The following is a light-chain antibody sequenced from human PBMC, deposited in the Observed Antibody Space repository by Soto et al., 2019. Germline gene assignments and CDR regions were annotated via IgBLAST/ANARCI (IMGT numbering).Light chain of an antibody. CDR3: QVWDSSSDHPRV. CDR2: YDS. CDR1: NIGSKS. J-gene: IGLJ6*01. V-gene: IGLV3-21*04. Sequence: SYELTQPPSVSVAPGKTARITCEGNNIGSKSVHWYQQKPGQAPVLVIYYDSDRPSGIPERFSGSNSGNTATLTISRVEAGDEADYYCQVWDSSSDHPRVFGSGTQLTVL.